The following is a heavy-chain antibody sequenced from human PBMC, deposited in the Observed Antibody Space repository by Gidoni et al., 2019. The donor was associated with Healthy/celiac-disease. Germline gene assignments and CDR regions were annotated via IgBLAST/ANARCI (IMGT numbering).Heavy chain of an antibody. CDR2: ISSSSSTI. CDR3: ARDGADGYNVAYYYYGMDV. D-gene: IGHD5-12*01. J-gene: IGHJ6*02. V-gene: IGHV3-48*02. CDR1: GFPFSSYS. Sequence: EVQLVESGGGLVQPGGSLRLSCAASGFPFSSYSMNWVRQAPGKGLEWVSYISSSSSTIYYADSVKGRFTISRDNAKNSLYLQMNSLRDEDTAVYYCARDGADGYNVAYYYYGMDVWGQGTTVTVSS.